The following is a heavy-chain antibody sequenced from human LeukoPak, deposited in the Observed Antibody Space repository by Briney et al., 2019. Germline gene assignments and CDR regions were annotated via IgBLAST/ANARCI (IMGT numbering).Heavy chain of an antibody. V-gene: IGHV3-21*01. CDR1: GLTFSSYS. J-gene: IGHJ4*02. CDR2: ISSSSSYI. Sequence: PGGSLRLSCAASGLTFSSYSMNWVRQAPGKGLEWVSSISSSSSYIYYADSVKGRFTISRDNAKNSLYLQMNSLRAEDTAVYYCARNHIAAAGTSHYWGQGTLVTVSS. CDR3: ARNHIAAAGTSHY. D-gene: IGHD6-13*01.